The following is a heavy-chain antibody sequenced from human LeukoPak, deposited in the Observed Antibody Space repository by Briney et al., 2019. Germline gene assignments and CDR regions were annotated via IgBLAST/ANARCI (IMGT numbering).Heavy chain of an antibody. CDR1: GGSISSGGYY. Sequence: PSQTLSLTCTVSGGSISSGGYYWSWIRQHPGKGLEWIGYIYYSGSTYYNPSLKSRVTISVDTSKNQFSLKLSSVTAADTAVYYCARVFVGATSYYYYYMDVWGKGTTVTVSS. D-gene: IGHD1-26*01. V-gene: IGHV4-31*03. CDR3: ARVFVGATSYYYYYMDV. CDR2: IYYSGST. J-gene: IGHJ6*03.